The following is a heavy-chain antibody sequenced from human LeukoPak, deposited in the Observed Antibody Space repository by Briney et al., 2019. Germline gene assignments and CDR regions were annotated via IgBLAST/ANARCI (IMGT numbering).Heavy chain of an antibody. V-gene: IGHV3-30*03. CDR3: ARRGGMSSIATAEAFDI. J-gene: IGHJ3*02. CDR2: ISYDGSNK. CDR1: GFTFSSYG. D-gene: IGHD6-13*01. Sequence: GGSLRLSCAASGFTFSSYGMHWVRRAPGKGLEWVAVISYDGSNKYYADSVKGRFTISRDNSKNTLYLQMNSLRAEDTAVYYCARRGGMSSIATAEAFDIWGQGTMVTVSS.